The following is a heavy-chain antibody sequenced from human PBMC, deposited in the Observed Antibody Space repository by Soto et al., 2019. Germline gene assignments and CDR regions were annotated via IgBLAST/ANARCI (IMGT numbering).Heavy chain of an antibody. CDR1: GGSINSSSYY. CDR3: ARIYGGYYFDY. D-gene: IGHD4-17*01. CDR2: IYDSVST. V-gene: IGHV4-39*01. J-gene: IGHJ4*02. Sequence: QLQLQESGPGLVKPSETLSLTCTVSGGSINSSSYYWVWLRQPPGKGLEWIGSIYDSVSTYYNPSLKGRVTSSVDTSKNQFSLKLSSVTAADTAVYYCARIYGGYYFDYWGQGTLVPVSS.